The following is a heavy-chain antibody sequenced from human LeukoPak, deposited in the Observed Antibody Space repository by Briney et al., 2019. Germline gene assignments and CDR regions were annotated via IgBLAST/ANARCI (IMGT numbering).Heavy chain of an antibody. D-gene: IGHD4/OR15-4a*01. CDR1: GGSISSSSYY. Sequence: SETLSLTCTVSGGSISSSSYYWGWIRQPPGKGLEWIGSIYYSGSTYYNPSLKSRVTISVDTSKNQFSLKLSSVTAADTAVYYCASHWGRGAANLLDWGQGTLVTVSS. CDR2: IYYSGST. V-gene: IGHV4-39*01. CDR3: ASHWGRGAANLLD. J-gene: IGHJ4*02.